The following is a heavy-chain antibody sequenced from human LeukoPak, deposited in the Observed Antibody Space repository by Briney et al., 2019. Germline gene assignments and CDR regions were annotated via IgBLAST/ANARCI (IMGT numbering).Heavy chain of an antibody. D-gene: IGHD3-10*01. Sequence: GGSLRLSCTASGFTFGDYAMNWVRQAPGKGLEWVGFITSKAYGGTTNYAASVKGRFTISRDDSKSIAYLQMNSLKTEDTAVYYCYGQGPYNWFDPWGQGTLVTVSS. CDR1: GFTFGDYA. CDR2: ITSKAYGGTT. CDR3: YGQGPYNWFDP. J-gene: IGHJ5*02. V-gene: IGHV3-49*04.